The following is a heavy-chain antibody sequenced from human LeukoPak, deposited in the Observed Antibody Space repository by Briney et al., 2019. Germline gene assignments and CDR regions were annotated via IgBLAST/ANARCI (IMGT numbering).Heavy chain of an antibody. CDR3: ARHPTGVYSSSWIYYFGY. Sequence: SETLSLTCTVSGGSISSYYWSWIRQPPGKGLEWIGYIYYSGSTNYNPSLKSRVTISVDTSKNQFSLKLSSVTAADTAVYYCARHPTGVYSSSWIYYFGYWGQGTLVTVSS. D-gene: IGHD6-13*01. J-gene: IGHJ4*02. V-gene: IGHV4-59*08. CDR2: IYYSGST. CDR1: GGSISSYY.